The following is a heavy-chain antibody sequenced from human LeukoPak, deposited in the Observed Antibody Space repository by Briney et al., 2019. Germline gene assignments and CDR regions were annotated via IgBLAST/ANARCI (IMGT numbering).Heavy chain of an antibody. Sequence: GGSLRLSCAASGFTFSSYSMNWVRQAPGKGLEWVSAISGSGGSTYYADSVKGRFTISRDNSKNTLYLQMNSLRAEDTAVYYCAKDSANYDFWSGHDYWGQGTLVTVSS. CDR3: AKDSANYDFWSGHDY. CDR2: ISGSGGST. D-gene: IGHD3-3*01. CDR1: GFTFSSYS. V-gene: IGHV3-23*01. J-gene: IGHJ4*02.